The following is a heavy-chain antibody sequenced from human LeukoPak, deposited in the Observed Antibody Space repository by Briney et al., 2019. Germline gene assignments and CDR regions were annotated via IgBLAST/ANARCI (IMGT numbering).Heavy chain of an antibody. D-gene: IGHD2-21*01. V-gene: IGHV4-34*01. CDR1: GEYFSTYY. CDR2: INHSGST. J-gene: IGHJ4*02. Sequence: PSETLSLTCAVYGEYFSTYYYSWIRQPPGKGLEWIGEINHSGSTNYNPSLKSRLTISVDMSKKQFFLRLSSVTAADTAMYYCARPGLAYCGGDCYRSDGYYFDYWGLGTLDTVSS. CDR3: ARPGLAYCGGDCYRSDGYYFDY.